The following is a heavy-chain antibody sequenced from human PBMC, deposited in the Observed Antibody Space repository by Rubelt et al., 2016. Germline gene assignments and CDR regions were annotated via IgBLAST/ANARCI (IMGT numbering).Heavy chain of an antibody. J-gene: IGHJ4*02. V-gene: IGHV4-39*01. Sequence: QVQLQESGPGLVKPSETLSLTCTVSGDSLSSSSYRWGWIRQPPGKGLEWIGSISDSGSTYYNASLRRRVTVSVDKSKNQLSLKLSSVTAADTAVYYCNSVVVHRFDYWGQGTLVTVSP. CDR2: ISDSGST. CDR3: NSVVVHRFDY. D-gene: IGHD2-15*01. CDR1: GDSLSSSSYR.